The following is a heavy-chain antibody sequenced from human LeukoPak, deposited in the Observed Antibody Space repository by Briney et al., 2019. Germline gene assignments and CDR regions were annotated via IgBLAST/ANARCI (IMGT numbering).Heavy chain of an antibody. CDR1: GGSISSNNW. CDR2: IFFSGST. CDR3: ARAEILEWFLVYYDY. J-gene: IGHJ4*02. Sequence: PSETLSLTCAVSGGSISSNNWWNWVRQPPGKGLEWIGSIFFSGSTYYNPSLKSRVTISVDTSKNQFSLILSSVTAADTAVYYCARAEILEWFLVYYDYWGQGILVPVSS. D-gene: IGHD3-3*01. V-gene: IGHV4-39*01.